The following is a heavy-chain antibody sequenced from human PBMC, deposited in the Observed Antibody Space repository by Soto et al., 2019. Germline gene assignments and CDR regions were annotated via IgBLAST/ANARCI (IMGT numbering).Heavy chain of an antibody. Sequence: GGSLRLSCAASGFTFSSYAMSWVRQAPGKGLEWVSAISGSGGSTYYADSVKGRFTISRDNSKNTLYLQMNSLRAEDTAVYYCAKTGRYCSGGSCYSDYWGQGTLVTVSS. V-gene: IGHV3-23*01. J-gene: IGHJ4*02. CDR1: GFTFSSYA. D-gene: IGHD2-15*01. CDR3: AKTGRYCSGGSCYSDY. CDR2: ISGSGGST.